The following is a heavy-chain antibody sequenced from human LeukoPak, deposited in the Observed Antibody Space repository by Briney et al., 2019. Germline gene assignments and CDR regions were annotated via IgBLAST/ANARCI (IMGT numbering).Heavy chain of an antibody. V-gene: IGHV3-23*01. Sequence: GGSLRLSCTASGFTFGDYAMSWFRQAPGKGLEWFSAISGSGGSTYYADSVKGRFTISRDNSKNTLYLQMNSLRAEDTAVYYCARHDSSGYYYGFDYWGQGTLVTVSS. D-gene: IGHD3-22*01. CDR2: ISGSGGST. CDR3: ARHDSSGYYYGFDY. CDR1: GFTFGDYA. J-gene: IGHJ4*02.